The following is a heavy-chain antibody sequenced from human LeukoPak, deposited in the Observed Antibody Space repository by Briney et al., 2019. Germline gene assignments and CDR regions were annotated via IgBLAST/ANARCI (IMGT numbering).Heavy chain of an antibody. J-gene: IGHJ6*03. CDR1: GYTFTSHG. CDR2: ISAYNGNA. V-gene: IGHV1-18*01. Sequence: ASVKVSCKASGYTFTSHGISWVRQAPGQGLEWMGWISAYNGNAKYAQKVQGRVTMITDTSTSTAYMELRSLRSDDTAVYYCARSGRPIYYYYMDVWGKGTTVTVSS. CDR3: ARSGRPIYYYYMDV.